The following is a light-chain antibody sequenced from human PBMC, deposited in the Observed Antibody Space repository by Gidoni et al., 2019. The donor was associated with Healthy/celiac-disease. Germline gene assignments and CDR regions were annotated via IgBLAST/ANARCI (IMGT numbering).Light chain of an antibody. CDR2: WAS. Sequence: DIVMTQSPDSMAVSLGERATINCKASQSVLYSSNNKNYLAWYQQKPGQPPKRLIYWASTRESGVPDRFSGSGSGTDFTLTISSLQAEDVAVYYCQQYYSTPGTFXXXTKVEIK. CDR1: QSVLYSSNNKNY. CDR3: QQYYSTPGT. V-gene: IGKV4-1*01. J-gene: IGKJ1*01.